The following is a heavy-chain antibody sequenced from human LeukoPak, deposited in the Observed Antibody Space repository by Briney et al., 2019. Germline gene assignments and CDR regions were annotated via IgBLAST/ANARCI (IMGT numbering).Heavy chain of an antibody. V-gene: IGHV3-30*18. CDR2: ISYDGSNK. CDR1: GFTFNSYG. CDR3: AKGPNYDFWSGYLFVY. Sequence: GGSLRLSCAASGFTFNSYGMHWVRQAPGKGLEWVAVISYDGSNKYYADSVKGRFTISRDNSKNTLYLQMNSLRAEDTAVYYCAKGPNYDFWSGYLFVYWGQGTLVTVSS. D-gene: IGHD3-3*01. J-gene: IGHJ4*02.